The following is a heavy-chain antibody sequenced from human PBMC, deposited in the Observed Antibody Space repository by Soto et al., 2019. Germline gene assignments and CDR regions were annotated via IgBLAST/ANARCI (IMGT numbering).Heavy chain of an antibody. D-gene: IGHD3-22*01. CDR1: GFALSTRGVG. Sequence: SGPTRVNPTQTLTLTCTFSGFALSTRGVGVGWIRQPPGKALEWLAPIYWDDDKRYSPSLNSRLTITKDTSKNQVVLTMTNMEPVDTATYYCAHMPPAGYDRSGYTDYWGQGTLVPVSS. CDR2: IYWDDDK. J-gene: IGHJ4*02. V-gene: IGHV2-5*02. CDR3: AHMPPAGYDRSGYTDY.